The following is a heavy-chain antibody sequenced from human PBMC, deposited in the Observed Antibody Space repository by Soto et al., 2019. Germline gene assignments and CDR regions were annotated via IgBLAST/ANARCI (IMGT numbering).Heavy chain of an antibody. J-gene: IGHJ4*02. V-gene: IGHV4-34*01. D-gene: IGHD2-15*01. CDR1: GGSFSGYY. CDR3: ARGVPKYCSGGSCYPVDY. CDR2: INHSGST. Sequence: KPSETLSLTCAVYGGSFSGYYWSWIRQPPGKGLEWIGEINHSGSTNYNPSLKSRVTISVDTSKNQFSLKLSSVTAADTAVYYCARGVPKYCSGGSCYPVDYWGQGTLVTVSS.